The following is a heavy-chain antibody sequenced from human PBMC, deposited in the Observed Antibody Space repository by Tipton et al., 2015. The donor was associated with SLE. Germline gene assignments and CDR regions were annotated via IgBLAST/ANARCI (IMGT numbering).Heavy chain of an antibody. CDR2: IYYSGST. J-gene: IGHJ3*02. V-gene: IGHV4-39*01. Sequence: TLSLNCTVSGGSISSSSYYWGWIRQPPGKGLEWIGSIYYSGSTYYNPSLKSRVTISVDTSKNQFSLKLSSVTAADTAVYYCARPAGGYDGDDAFDIWGQGTMVTVSS. CDR3: ARPAGGYDGDDAFDI. CDR1: GGSISSSSYY. D-gene: IGHD5-12*01.